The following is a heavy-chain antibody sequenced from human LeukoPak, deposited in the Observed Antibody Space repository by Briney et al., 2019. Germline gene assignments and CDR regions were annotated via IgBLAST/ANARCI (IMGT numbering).Heavy chain of an antibody. D-gene: IGHD5-12*01. CDR2: ISSSGSTI. CDR1: GFTFSDYY. Sequence: PGGSLRLSCAASGFTFSDYYMSWIRQAPGKGLEWVSYISSSGSTIYYADSVKGRFTISRDNAENSLYLQMNSLRAEDTAVYYCAREAYSGYDLDYWGQGTLVTVSS. CDR3: AREAYSGYDLDY. V-gene: IGHV3-11*01. J-gene: IGHJ4*02.